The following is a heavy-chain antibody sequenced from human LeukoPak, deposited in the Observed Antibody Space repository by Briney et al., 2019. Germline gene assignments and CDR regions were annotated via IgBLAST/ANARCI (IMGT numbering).Heavy chain of an antibody. Sequence: PSETLSLTCTVSGGSISGYYWSWIRQPPGKGLEWIGYLYYSGSTNYNPSLKSRVAISVDTSKNQFSLKLSSVTAADTAVYYCARVSWYPYYYYYYYMDVWGKGTTVTVSS. CDR3: ARVSWYPYYYYYYYMDV. CDR1: GGSISGYY. J-gene: IGHJ6*03. D-gene: IGHD6-13*01. V-gene: IGHV4-59*12. CDR2: LYYSGST.